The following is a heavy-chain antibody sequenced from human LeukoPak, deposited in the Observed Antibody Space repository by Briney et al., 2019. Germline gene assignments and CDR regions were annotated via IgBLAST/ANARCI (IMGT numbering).Heavy chain of an antibody. J-gene: IGHJ4*02. CDR3: ARVAVTTGLEFDY. V-gene: IGHV4-59*01. CDR1: GGSISPYY. D-gene: IGHD3-9*01. CDR2: IYYGGST. Sequence: SETLSLTCTVSGGSISPYYWSWIRQPPGKGLELIGYIYYGGSTNYNPSLKSRVTISVDTSQNQFSLKLNSVTAADTAVYFCARVAVTTGLEFDYWGQGILSPSPQ.